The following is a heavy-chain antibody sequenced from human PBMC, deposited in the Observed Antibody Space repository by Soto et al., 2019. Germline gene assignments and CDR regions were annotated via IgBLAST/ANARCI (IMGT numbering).Heavy chain of an antibody. Sequence: GGSLRLSCAASGFTFDDYTMHWVRQAPGKGLEWVSLISWDGGSTYYADSVKGRFTISRDNSKNSLYLQMNSLRTEDTALYYCPKDRGGEYSNQGYGYYCYVMDVWGQGSTVSVSS. D-gene: IGHD4-4*01. CDR2: ISWDGGST. CDR3: PKDRGGEYSNQGYGYYCYVMDV. V-gene: IGHV3-43*01. J-gene: IGHJ6*02. CDR1: GFTFDDYT.